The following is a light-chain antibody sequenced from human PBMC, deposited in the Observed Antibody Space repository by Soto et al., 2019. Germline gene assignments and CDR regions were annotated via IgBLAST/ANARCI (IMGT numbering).Light chain of an antibody. V-gene: IGKV3-11*01. J-gene: IGKJ5*01. Sequence: EIVLTQSPDTLSLSPWERATLWCRASQSIGSSLAWYQQKPGQAPRLLMYGSYHRATGIPARFSGSGSGTDFTLTISSLEPEDFAVYYCQQRTNWPDTFGQGTRLEIK. CDR2: GSY. CDR3: QQRTNWPDT. CDR1: QSIGSS.